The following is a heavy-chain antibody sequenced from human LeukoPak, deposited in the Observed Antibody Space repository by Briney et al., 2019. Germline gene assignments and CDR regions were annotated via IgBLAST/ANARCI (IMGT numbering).Heavy chain of an antibody. CDR3: ARGSAAGDY. CDR1: GFTFNTYW. D-gene: IGHD6-13*01. CDR2: IKEDESEK. Sequence: GGSLRLSCAASGFTFNTYWMSWVREAPGKGLEWVANIKEDESEKYYVDSVKGRFTISRDNAKNSLYLQMNSLRAEDTAVYYCARGSAAGDYWGQGTLVTVSS. J-gene: IGHJ4*02. V-gene: IGHV3-7*01.